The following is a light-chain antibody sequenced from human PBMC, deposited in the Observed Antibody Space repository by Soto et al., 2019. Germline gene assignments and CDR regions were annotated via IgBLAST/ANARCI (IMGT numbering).Light chain of an antibody. CDR3: GTWDSSLSAGV. CDR1: SSNIGNNY. CDR2: DNN. V-gene: IGLV1-51*01. J-gene: IGLJ2*01. Sequence: QSVLTQPPSVSAAPGQKVTISCSGSSSNIGNNYVSWYQQLPGTAPKLLLYDNNKRPSGIPDRFSGSKSGTSATLGITGLQTGDEGDYYCGTWDSSLSAGVFGGGTKLTVL.